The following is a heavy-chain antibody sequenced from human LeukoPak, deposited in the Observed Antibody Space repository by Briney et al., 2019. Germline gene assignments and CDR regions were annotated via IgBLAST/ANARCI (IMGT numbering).Heavy chain of an antibody. J-gene: IGHJ4*02. CDR2: ISGSGGST. V-gene: IGHV3-23*01. Sequence: GGSLRLSCAASGFTFSSYAMSWVRQAPGKGLEWDSAISGSGGSTYYADSVKGRFTISRDNSKNTLYLQMNSLRAEDAAVYYCAKVSKQWLTYSDFWGQGTLVTVSS. CDR3: AKVSKQWLTYSDF. CDR1: GFTFSSYA. D-gene: IGHD6-19*01.